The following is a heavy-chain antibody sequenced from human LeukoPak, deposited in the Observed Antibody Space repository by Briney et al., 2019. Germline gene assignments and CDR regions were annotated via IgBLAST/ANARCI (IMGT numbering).Heavy chain of an antibody. CDR2: IYPGDPDT. CDR3: ARQGRFQWSYEVRENWFDP. D-gene: IGHD2-15*01. V-gene: IGHV5-51*01. CDR1: GYSFTSYW. Sequence: GESLKITCKGSGYSFTSYWIGWVRQMPGKGLEWVGIIYPGDPDTRYSPSFQGQVTISADKSISTAYLQWSSLKASDTAMYYCARQGRFQWSYEVRENWFDPWGQGTLVTVSS. J-gene: IGHJ5*02.